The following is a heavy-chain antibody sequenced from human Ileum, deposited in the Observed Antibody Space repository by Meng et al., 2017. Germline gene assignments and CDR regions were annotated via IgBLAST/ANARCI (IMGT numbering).Heavy chain of an antibody. D-gene: IGHD6-13*01. CDR3: AHRLAYSTNYNVGWFDP. V-gene: IGHV2-5*02. CDR1: TRGVG. CDR2: IYWDNDK. J-gene: IGHJ5*02. Sequence: QITLKESGPTLITPTHTPTTRGVGVGWISQPPGKALECLALIYWDNDKRYNPSLKNRLTITKDASRNKVVLTMTNMDPVDTATYFCAHRLAYSTNYNVGWFDPWGQGTLVTFSS.